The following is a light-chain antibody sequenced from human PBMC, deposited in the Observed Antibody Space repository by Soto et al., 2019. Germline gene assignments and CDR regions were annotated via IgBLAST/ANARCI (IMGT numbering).Light chain of an antibody. CDR2: EVS. V-gene: IGKV2D-29*01. CDR3: MQAIQFPLFA. Sequence: EIMLTQPQLSLSVTPGQPASISCKSSQSLLHSDGKTYLYWYLQRPGQPPHLLMYEVSNRFSGVSDRFSGSGSGTDFTLKISRVEAEDVGVYYCMQAIQFPLFAFGPGTKVDIK. J-gene: IGKJ3*01. CDR1: QSLLHSDGKTY.